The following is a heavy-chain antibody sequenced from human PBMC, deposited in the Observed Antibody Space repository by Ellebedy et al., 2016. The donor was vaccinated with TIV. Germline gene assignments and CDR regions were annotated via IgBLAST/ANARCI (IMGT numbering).Heavy chain of an antibody. D-gene: IGHD1-26*01. V-gene: IGHV1-3*01. CDR2: INAGNGNT. CDR1: GYTFTSYA. CDR3: ARDRVGATSSYYYGMDV. Sequence: AASVKVSCKASGYTFTSYAMHWVRQAPGQRLEWMGWINAGNGNTKYSQKFQGRVTITRDTSASTAYMELSSLRSEDTAVYYCARDRVGATSSYYYGMDVWGQGTTVTVSS. J-gene: IGHJ6*02.